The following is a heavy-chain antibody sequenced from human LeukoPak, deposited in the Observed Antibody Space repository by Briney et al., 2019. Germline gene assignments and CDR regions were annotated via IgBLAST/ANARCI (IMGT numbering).Heavy chain of an antibody. CDR3: ARGRFRWELEIRDFDY. CDR2: MNPNSGNT. Sequence: ASVKVSCKASGYTFTSYDINWVRQATGQGLVWMGWMNPNSGNTGYAQKFQGRVTMTRNTSISTAYMELSSLRSEDTAVYYCARGRFRWELEIRDFDYWGQGTLVTVSS. V-gene: IGHV1-8*01. D-gene: IGHD1-26*01. J-gene: IGHJ4*02. CDR1: GYTFTSYD.